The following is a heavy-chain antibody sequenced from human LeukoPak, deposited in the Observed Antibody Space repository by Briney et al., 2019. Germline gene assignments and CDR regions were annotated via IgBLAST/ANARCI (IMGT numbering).Heavy chain of an antibody. CDR2: INPSGGST. Sequence: ASVKVSCKASGYTFTGYYMHWVRQAPGQGLEWMGIINPSGGSTSYAQKFQGRVTMTRDMSTSTVYMELSSLRSEDTAVYYCARGGTTVGVFDYWGQGTLVTVSS. CDR1: GYTFTGYY. CDR3: ARGGTTVGVFDY. J-gene: IGHJ4*02. D-gene: IGHD4-11*01. V-gene: IGHV1-46*01.